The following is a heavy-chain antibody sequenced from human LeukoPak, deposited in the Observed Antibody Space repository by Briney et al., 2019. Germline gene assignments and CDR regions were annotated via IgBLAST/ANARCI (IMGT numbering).Heavy chain of an antibody. Sequence: TGGSLRLSCVAPEFNFFSFGMQWVRQAPGKGLVWVSRIFTDGSTTSYADSVKGRFTISRDNAKNTLYLQMNSLRAEDTAVYYCARELPREVTLDYWGQGTLVTVSP. J-gene: IGHJ4*01. V-gene: IGHV3-74*01. D-gene: IGHD2-21*02. CDR2: IFTDGSTT. CDR3: ARELPREVTLDY. CDR1: EFNFFSFG.